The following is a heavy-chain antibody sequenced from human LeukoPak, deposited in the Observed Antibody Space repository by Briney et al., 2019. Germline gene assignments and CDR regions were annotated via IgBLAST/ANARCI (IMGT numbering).Heavy chain of an antibody. CDR3: ARDYCTSTTCPNWFDP. CDR2: IYHSGST. D-gene: IGHD2-2*01. J-gene: IGHJ5*02. Sequence: PSGTLSLTCAVSGGSISSSYWWSWIHQPPGKGLEWIGEIYHSGSTNYNLSLKSRVTISVDKSKNQFSLKLNSVTAADTAVYYCARDYCTSTTCPNWFDPWGQGTLVTVSS. CDR1: GGSISSSYW. V-gene: IGHV4-4*02.